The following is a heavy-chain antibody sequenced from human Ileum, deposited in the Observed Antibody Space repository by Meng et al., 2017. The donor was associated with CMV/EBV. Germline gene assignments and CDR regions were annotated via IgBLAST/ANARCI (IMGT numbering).Heavy chain of an antibody. CDR2: MSTSGDAI. CDR3: ARRLPYYGMDV. CDR1: GFSPSTYE. V-gene: IGHV3-48*03. J-gene: IGHJ6*02. Sequence: GESLKISCAVSGFSPSTYEIIWVRQAPGKGLEWVSYMSTSGDAIHYADSVMGRFTISRDNAKSSMYLQMNSLRAEDTAIYYCARRLPYYGMDVWGQGTTVTVSS.